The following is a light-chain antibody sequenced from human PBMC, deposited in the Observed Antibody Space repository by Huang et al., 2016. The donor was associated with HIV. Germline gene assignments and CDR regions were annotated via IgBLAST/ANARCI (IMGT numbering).Light chain of an antibody. V-gene: IGKV4-1*01. CDR2: WAS. Sequence: DIVMTQSPDSLAVSLGERATINCKSSQSVLYSSNNKNYLAWYQQKPGQPPRLRLYWASTRESGVPDRFSGSGSGTDFTLTISSLQAEDVAVYYCQQYYNTLWTFGQGTKVEVK. CDR3: QQYYNTLWT. CDR1: QSVLYSSNNKNY. J-gene: IGKJ1*01.